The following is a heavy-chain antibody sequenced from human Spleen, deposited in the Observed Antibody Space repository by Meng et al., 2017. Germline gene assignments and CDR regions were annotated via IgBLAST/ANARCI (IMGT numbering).Heavy chain of an antibody. Sequence: QVQLQESGPGRVKPSQTLSLTYIVSGGSISSGAYSWTWIHQHPGKGLEWIGEINHSGSTNYNPSLKSRVTISVDTSKNQFSLKLSSVTAADTAVYYCARGPKIYGGNSGALGYWGQGTLVTVSS. J-gene: IGHJ4*02. CDR2: INHSGST. CDR3: ARGPKIYGGNSGALGY. CDR1: GGSISSGAYS. V-gene: IGHV4-31*03. D-gene: IGHD4-23*01.